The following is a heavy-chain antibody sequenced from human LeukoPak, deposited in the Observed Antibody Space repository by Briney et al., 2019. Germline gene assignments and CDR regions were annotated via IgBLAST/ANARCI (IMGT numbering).Heavy chain of an antibody. CDR1: GFTFRNYW. CDR3: ARDGGLHANFDY. J-gene: IGHJ4*02. Sequence: GGSLRLSCAASGFTFRNYWMGWVRQAPGKGLEWVANTKPDGTAEYYADSVRGRFTTSRDNANNFLYLQMNSLRGEDTAVYYCARDGGLHANFDYWGQGTLVTVSS. CDR2: TKPDGTAE. D-gene: IGHD2-15*01. V-gene: IGHV3-7*01.